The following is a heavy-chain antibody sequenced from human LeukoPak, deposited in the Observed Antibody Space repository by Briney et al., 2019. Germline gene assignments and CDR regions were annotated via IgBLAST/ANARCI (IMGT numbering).Heavy chain of an antibody. V-gene: IGHV3-7*02. J-gene: IGHJ4*02. D-gene: IGHD6-6*01. CDR3: ARLYSSSSGLRASDY. CDR2: IKQDGSEE. Sequence: GGSLRLSCAASGFTFSSYWMTWVRQAPGKGLEWVANIKQDGSEEQYVDSVKGRFTISRDNAKNSLYLQMNSLRAEDTAVYYCARLYSSSSGLRASDYWGQGTLVTVSS. CDR1: GFTFSSYW.